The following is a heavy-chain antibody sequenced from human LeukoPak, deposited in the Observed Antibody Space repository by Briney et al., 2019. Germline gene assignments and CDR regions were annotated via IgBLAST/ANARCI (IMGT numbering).Heavy chain of an antibody. Sequence: GRSLRLSCAASGFTFTNNGMHWVRQAPGKGLVWVSRINSDGSSTSYADSVKGRFTISRDNAKNTLYLQMNSLRAEDTAVYYCARDSMWRYCSSTSCPGGGMDVWGQGTTVTVSS. J-gene: IGHJ6*02. CDR3: ARDSMWRYCSSTSCPGGGMDV. CDR2: INSDGSST. D-gene: IGHD2-2*01. CDR1: GFTFTNNG. V-gene: IGHV3-74*01.